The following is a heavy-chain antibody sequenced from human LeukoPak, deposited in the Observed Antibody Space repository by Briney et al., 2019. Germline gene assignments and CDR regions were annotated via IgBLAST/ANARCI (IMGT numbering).Heavy chain of an antibody. J-gene: IGHJ5*02. V-gene: IGHV3-23*01. CDR3: GKDGGQYSSGPEFDP. CDR1: GIVFSNTS. Sequence: GGSLRLSYAASGIVFSNTSMNWARQSPGRGLEWVSSIRGGGERTFYADSVKGRFTLSRDNSKNMVYLQMNSLRADDTAIYYCGKDGGQYSSGPEFDPRGQGALVTVSS. D-gene: IGHD6-19*01. CDR2: IRGGGERT.